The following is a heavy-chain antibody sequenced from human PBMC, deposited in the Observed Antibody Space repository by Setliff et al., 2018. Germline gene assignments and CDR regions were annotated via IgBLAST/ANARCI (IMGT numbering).Heavy chain of an antibody. Sequence: SVKVSCKASGGSFNNYPINWVRQAPGQGLEWMGRIIPVFRTAKYAQKFQGRVTITADESTSTAYMEVKSLTSDDTAVYYCARLVRYCTRTSCQRTPGAEYWGQGTLVTVSS. CDR2: IIPVFRTA. CDR3: ARLVRYCTRTSCQRTPGAEY. D-gene: IGHD2-2*01. J-gene: IGHJ4*02. CDR1: GGSFNNYP. V-gene: IGHV1-69*13.